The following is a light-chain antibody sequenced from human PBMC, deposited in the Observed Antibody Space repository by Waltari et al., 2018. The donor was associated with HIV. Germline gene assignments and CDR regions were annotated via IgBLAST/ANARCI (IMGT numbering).Light chain of an antibody. V-gene: IGLV3-21*02. CDR1: TLGRKS. Sequence: SYVLTQPPSVSVAPGQTARISCEGDTLGRKSVHWYQQKPGHGPVLVVYYDTDRPSGIHGRFSGSNSGNTATLISSGVEAGDEADYYCHVWDSFSDHRVFGGGTELTVL. J-gene: IGLJ2*01. CDR2: YDT. CDR3: HVWDSFSDHRV.